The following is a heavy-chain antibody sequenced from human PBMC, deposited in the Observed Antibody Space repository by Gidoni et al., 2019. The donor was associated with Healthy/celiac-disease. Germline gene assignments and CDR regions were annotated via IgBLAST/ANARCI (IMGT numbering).Heavy chain of an antibody. J-gene: IGHJ3*02. V-gene: IGHV1-69*01. D-gene: IGHD7-27*01. CDR1: VGTFSSYA. CDR3: ARDRQTGGTFDN. Sequence: QVQLVQSGAEGKTPASSVKFSCKASVGTFSSYATSWVRQAPGQGLEWMGGIIPSFGTANYAQKFQGRVTITADESTSTAYMELSSLRSEDTAVYYCARDRQTGGTFDNWGQGTMVTVSS. CDR2: IIPSFGTA.